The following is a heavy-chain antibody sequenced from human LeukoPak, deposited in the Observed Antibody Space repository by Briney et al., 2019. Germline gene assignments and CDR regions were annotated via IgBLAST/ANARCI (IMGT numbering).Heavy chain of an antibody. CDR1: GGTFSSYT. V-gene: IGHV1-18*01. Sequence: GASVKVSCKTSGGTFSSYTISWVRQAPGQGLEWMGWISAYNGNTNYAQKLQGRVTMTTDTSTSTAYMELRSLRSDDTAVYYCARLRLNYYGSGSYDQAFDYWGQGTLVSVSS. CDR3: ARLRLNYYGSGSYDQAFDY. CDR2: ISAYNGNT. J-gene: IGHJ4*02. D-gene: IGHD3-10*01.